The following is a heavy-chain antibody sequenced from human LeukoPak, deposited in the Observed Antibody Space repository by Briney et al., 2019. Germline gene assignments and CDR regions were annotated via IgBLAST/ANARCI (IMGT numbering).Heavy chain of an antibody. D-gene: IGHD3-10*01. CDR1: GGSISSGGYS. CDR3: ARDARGYYGSGSYSCYFDY. V-gene: IGHV4-30-2*01. J-gene: IGHJ4*02. Sequence: PSETLSLTCAVSGGSISSGGYSWSWIRQPPGKGLEWIGYIYHSGSTYYNPSLKSRVTISVDRSKNQFSLKLSSVTAADTAVYYCARDARGYYGSGSYSCYFDYWGQGTLVTVSS. CDR2: IYHSGST.